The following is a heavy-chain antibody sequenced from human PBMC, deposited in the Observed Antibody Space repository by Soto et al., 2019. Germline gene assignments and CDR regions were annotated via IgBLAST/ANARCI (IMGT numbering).Heavy chain of an antibody. CDR2: INPNSGGT. Sequence: ASVKVSCKASGYTFTGYYMHWVRQAPGQGLEWMGWINPNSGGTNYAQKFQGRVTMTRDTSISTAYMELSRLRSDDTAVYYCAREVCSGGSCYPRVYYYYGMDVWGQGTTVTVSS. J-gene: IGHJ6*02. CDR3: AREVCSGGSCYPRVYYYYGMDV. CDR1: GYTFTGYY. D-gene: IGHD2-15*01. V-gene: IGHV1-2*02.